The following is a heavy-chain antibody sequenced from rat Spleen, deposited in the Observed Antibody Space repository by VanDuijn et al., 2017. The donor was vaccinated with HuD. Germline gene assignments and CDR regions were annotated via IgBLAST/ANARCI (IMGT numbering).Heavy chain of an antibody. CDR3: ARHGGGYSAHYFDY. CDR1: GFIFSNYY. Sequence: EVQLVESGGGLVQPGRSLKLSCAASGFIFSNYYMAWVRQAPTKGLEWVAYISAGGDDTYYRYSVKGRFTISRDNAQSSLYLQMDSLRSEDKAPYYCARHGGGYSAHYFDYWGQGVMVTVSS. CDR2: ISAGGDDT. D-gene: IGHD1-11*01. J-gene: IGHJ2*01. V-gene: IGHV5-25*01.